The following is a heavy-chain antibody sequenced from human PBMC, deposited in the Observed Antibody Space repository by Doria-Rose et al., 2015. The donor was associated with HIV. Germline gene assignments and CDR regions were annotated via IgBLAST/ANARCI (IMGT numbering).Heavy chain of an antibody. CDR2: IFSDDTR. CDR3: ARIKSSRWYHKYYFDF. CDR1: GVSLSSPGMG. Sequence: QITLKESGPVLVKPTETLTLTCTVSGVSLSSPGMGVSWIRQPPGKALEWLSNIFSDDTRYHKTSLKSRLTISRGTSKSQVVLTMTDMDPVDTATYYCARIKSSRWYHKYYFDFWGQGTLVIVS. V-gene: IGHV2-26*01. D-gene: IGHD6-13*01. J-gene: IGHJ4*02.